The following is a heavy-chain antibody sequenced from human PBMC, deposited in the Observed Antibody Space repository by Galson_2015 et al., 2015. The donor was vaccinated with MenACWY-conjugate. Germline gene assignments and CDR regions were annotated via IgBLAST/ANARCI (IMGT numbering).Heavy chain of an antibody. Sequence: SLRLSCAASGFTFSSYWMHWVRHASGKGLLWVSRINNDGSDKSYADSVKGRFTISRDNAKKTLYLQMNSLRAEDTAVYYCARDNSSGPDLFDYWGHRTLFTVSS. D-gene: IGHD1-14*01. J-gene: IGHJ4*01. CDR2: INNDGSDK. CDR1: GFTFSSYW. CDR3: ARDNSSGPDLFDY. V-gene: IGHV3-74*01.